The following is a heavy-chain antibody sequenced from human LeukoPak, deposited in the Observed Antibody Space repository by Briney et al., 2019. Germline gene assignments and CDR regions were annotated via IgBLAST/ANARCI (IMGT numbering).Heavy chain of an antibody. CDR2: IIPIFGTA. Sequence: SVKVSCKASGGTFSSYAISWVRQAPGQGLEWMGGIIPIFGTANYAQKFQGRVTITAGKSTSTAYMELSSLRSEDTAVYYCARVAAADSFDYWGQGTLVTVSS. D-gene: IGHD6-13*01. CDR3: ARVAAADSFDY. CDR1: GGTFSSYA. J-gene: IGHJ4*02. V-gene: IGHV1-69*06.